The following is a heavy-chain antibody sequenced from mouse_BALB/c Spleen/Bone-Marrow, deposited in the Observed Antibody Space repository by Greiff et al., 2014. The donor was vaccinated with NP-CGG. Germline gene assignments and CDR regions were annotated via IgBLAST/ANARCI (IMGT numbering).Heavy chain of an antibody. Sequence: VQLQQSGAELVRSGASVKLSCTASGFNFKDYYMHWVEQRPEQGLEWIGWIDPENGDTEYAPKFQGKATMTADTSSNTAYLQLSSLTSEDTAVYYCNARGDYDFDYFDYWGQGTTLTVSS. D-gene: IGHD2-4*01. CDR1: GFNFKDYY. J-gene: IGHJ2*01. V-gene: IGHV14-4*02. CDR2: IDPENGDT. CDR3: NARGDYDFDYFDY.